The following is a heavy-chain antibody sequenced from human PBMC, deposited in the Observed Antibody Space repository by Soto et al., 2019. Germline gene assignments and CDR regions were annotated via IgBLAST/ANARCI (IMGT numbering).Heavy chain of an antibody. D-gene: IGHD3-16*02. CDR3: ARDKNTYCDYVWGSYRPTRYYYGMDV. CDR1: GFTFSSYW. V-gene: IGHV3-7*05. J-gene: IGHJ6*02. Sequence: GGSLRLSCAASGFTFSSYWMSWVRQGPGKGLEWVANIKQDGSEKYYVDSVKGRFTISRDNAKNSLYLQMNSLRAEDTAVYYCARDKNTYCDYVWGSYRPTRYYYGMDVWGQGTTVTVSS. CDR2: IKQDGSEK.